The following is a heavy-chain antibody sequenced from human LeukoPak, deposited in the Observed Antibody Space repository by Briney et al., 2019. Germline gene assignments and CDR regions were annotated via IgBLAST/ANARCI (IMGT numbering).Heavy chain of an antibody. CDR1: GFTFSSYA. CDR3: ARDHSLEYGNWFDP. J-gene: IGHJ5*02. V-gene: IGHV3-30*04. CDR2: ISYDGSTK. D-gene: IGHD3-3*01. Sequence: PGRSLRLSCAASGFTFSSYAMHWVRQPPGKGLEWVKMISYDGSTKYYTDSVKGRFTISRDNSKNTLYLQMNSLRTEDTALYYCARDHSLEYGNWFDPWGQGTLVTVSS.